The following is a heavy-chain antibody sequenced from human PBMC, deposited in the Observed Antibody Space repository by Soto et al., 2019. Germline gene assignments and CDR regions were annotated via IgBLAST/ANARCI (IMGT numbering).Heavy chain of an antibody. J-gene: IGHJ4*02. V-gene: IGHV3-48*03. D-gene: IGHD3-10*01. Sequence: VGSLRLSCAASGFTFSRFELHWVRQAPGKGLEWISYISSSGSTAYYASSVEGRFTISRDNANNSVYLQMDSLRAEDTALYYCTRAAWFPYLSFYWGQGALVTVSS. CDR1: GFTFSRFE. CDR3: TRAAWFPYLSFY. CDR2: ISSSGSTA.